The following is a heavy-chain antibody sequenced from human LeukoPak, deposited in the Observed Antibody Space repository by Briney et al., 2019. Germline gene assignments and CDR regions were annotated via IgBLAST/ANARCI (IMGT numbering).Heavy chain of an antibody. CDR2: IRASGDDT. J-gene: IGHJ4*02. CDR3: AKLVSSWYFDY. CDR1: GFTFNNYA. D-gene: IGHD6-13*01. V-gene: IGHV3-23*01. Sequence: QTGGSLRLSCGASGFTFNNYAMSWVRQAPGKGLEWVSTIRASGDDTFYADSVQGRFTISRDNSMHILYLQMHSLRAEDTAVYYCAKLVSSWYFDYWGQGILVTVSS.